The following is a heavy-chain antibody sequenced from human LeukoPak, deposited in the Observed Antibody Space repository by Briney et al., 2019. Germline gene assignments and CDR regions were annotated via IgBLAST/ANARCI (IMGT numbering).Heavy chain of an antibody. CDR3: AKSPVSSCRGSFCYPFDY. D-gene: IGHD2-15*01. Sequence: GGSLRLSCAASGFTFSNYGMNWVRQAPGKGLEWVSALSSSGGSTYYADSVKGRFTISRDNSKNTLYLQMNTLRAEDTAVYFCAKSPVSSCRGSFCYPFDYWGQGNLVTVSS. J-gene: IGHJ4*02. CDR1: GFTFSNYG. CDR2: LSSSGGST. V-gene: IGHV3-23*01.